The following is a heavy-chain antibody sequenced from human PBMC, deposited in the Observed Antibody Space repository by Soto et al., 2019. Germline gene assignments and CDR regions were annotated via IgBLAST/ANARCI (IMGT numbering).Heavy chain of an antibody. CDR1: S. D-gene: IGHD5-12*01. Sequence: SWSWVRQPPGKGLEWIGEIYRGXNPNYNKSPKXXVTISVDXXKNQFSLKLSSVPAADPAVYYCARGMVATSFDYCGQETLVTVSS. CDR3: ARGMVATSFDY. CDR2: IYRGXNP. V-gene: IGHV4-4*02. J-gene: IGHJ4*02.